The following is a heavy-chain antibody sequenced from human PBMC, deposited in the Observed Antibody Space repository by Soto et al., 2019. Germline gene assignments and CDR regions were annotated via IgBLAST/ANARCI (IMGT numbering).Heavy chain of an antibody. Sequence: SXKVSYKASGYTXNTYGISWVRQAPGQGLEWMGWISAYNGNTNYAQKLQGRVTMTTDTSTSTAYMELRSLRSDDTAVYYCARVGYSSSWYTFWGQGTLVTVSS. V-gene: IGHV1-18*01. CDR1: GYTXNTYG. D-gene: IGHD6-13*01. J-gene: IGHJ4*02. CDR2: ISAYNGNT. CDR3: ARVGYSSSWYTF.